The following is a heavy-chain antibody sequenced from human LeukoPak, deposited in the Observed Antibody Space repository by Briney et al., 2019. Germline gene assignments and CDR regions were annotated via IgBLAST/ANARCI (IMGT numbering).Heavy chain of an antibody. CDR1: GGSISSYY. V-gene: IGHV4-59*01. Sequence: SETLSLTCTVSGGSISSYYWSWIRQPPGKGLEWIGYIYYSGSTNHNPSLKSRVTISVDTSKNQFSLKLSSVTAADTAVYYCASVGPNCSGGSCTDYWGQGTLVTVSS. CDR3: ASVGPNCSGGSCTDY. D-gene: IGHD2-15*01. CDR2: IYYSGST. J-gene: IGHJ4*02.